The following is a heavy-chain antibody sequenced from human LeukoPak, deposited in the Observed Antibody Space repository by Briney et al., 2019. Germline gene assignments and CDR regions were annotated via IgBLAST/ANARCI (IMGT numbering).Heavy chain of an antibody. J-gene: IGHJ4*02. D-gene: IGHD2-2*01. CDR1: GFSFSSDG. CDR3: AHGTMYQLDY. Sequence: PGGSLRLSCSAPGFSFSSDGMSWVRQAPGKGLEWVSGILGGAGSTYYADSVKGRFTISRDNSKNTLYLQMNSLRAEDTAVYYCAHGTMYQLDYWGQGTLVTVSS. CDR2: ILGGAGST. V-gene: IGHV3-23*01.